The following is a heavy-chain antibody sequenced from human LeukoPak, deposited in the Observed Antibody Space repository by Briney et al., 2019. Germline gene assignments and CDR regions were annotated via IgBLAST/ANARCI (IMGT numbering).Heavy chain of an antibody. V-gene: IGHV4-39*01. CDR3: ARHASVDGNWPRPLDY. Sequence: SETLSLSCTVSGGSISSSNYYWGWIRQPPGKGLEWIGNIYYSGSTYYKPSLKTRVTISVDTSKNQFSLKLTSVTAADTAVYYCARHASVDGNWPRPLDYWGQGSLVTVSS. CDR2: IYYSGST. CDR1: GGSISSSNYY. D-gene: IGHD6-19*01. J-gene: IGHJ4*02.